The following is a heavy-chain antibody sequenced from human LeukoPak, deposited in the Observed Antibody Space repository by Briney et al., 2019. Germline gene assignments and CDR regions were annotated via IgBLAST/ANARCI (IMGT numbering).Heavy chain of an antibody. CDR2: INHSGST. J-gene: IGHJ4*02. V-gene: IGHV4-30-2*01. CDR3: ARVRQQPTDFDY. CDR1: GGSISSGGYY. Sequence: PSQTLSLTCTVSGGSISSGGYYWSWIRQPPGKGLEWIGEINHSGSTNYNPSLKSRVTISVDTSKNQFSLKLSSVTAADTAVYYCARVRQQPTDFDYWGQGTLVTVSS. D-gene: IGHD6-13*01.